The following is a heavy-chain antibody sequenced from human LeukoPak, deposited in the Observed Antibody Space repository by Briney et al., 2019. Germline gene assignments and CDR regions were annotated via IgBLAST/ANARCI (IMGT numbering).Heavy chain of an antibody. J-gene: IGHJ4*02. D-gene: IGHD3-10*01. CDR1: GGSISSSSYY. V-gene: IGHV4-39*07. CDR3: ARDLSWRFGEFTT. CDR2: IYYSGST. Sequence: SETLSLTCTVSGGSISSSSYYWGWIRQPPGKGLEWIGSIYYSGSTYYNPSLKSRVTISVDTSKNQFSLKLSSVTAADTAVYYCARDLSWRFGEFTTWGQGTLVTVSS.